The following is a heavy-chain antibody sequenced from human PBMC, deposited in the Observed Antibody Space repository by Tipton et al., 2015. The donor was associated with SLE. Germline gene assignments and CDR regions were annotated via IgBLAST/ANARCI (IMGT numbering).Heavy chain of an antibody. CDR1: GASISSGNYY. CDR3: ATYYYDSSGGY. D-gene: IGHD3-22*01. CDR2: IYASGIT. J-gene: IGHJ4*02. V-gene: IGHV4-61*09. Sequence: GASISSGNYYWNWIRQPAGKGLEWIGYIYASGITTYNPSLKSRVTISLDTSKNQFSLKLSSVTAADTAVYYCATYYYDSSGGYWGPGTLVTVSS.